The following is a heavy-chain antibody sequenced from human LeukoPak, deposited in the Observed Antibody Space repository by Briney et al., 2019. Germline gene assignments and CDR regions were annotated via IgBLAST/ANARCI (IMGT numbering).Heavy chain of an antibody. D-gene: IGHD3-22*01. CDR3: ARIDTYYYDSSGYYSAFDI. Sequence: PGGSLRLSCAASGFTFSSYAMTWVRQAPGKGLEWVSAISGSGGNTYYADSVKGRFTISRDNAKNSLYLQMNSLRAEDTALYYCARIDTYYYDSSGYYSAFDIWGQGTIVTVSS. V-gene: IGHV3-23*01. J-gene: IGHJ3*02. CDR2: ISGSGGNT. CDR1: GFTFSSYA.